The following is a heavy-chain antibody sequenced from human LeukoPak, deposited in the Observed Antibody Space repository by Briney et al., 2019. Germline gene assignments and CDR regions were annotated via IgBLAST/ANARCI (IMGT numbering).Heavy chain of an antibody. CDR1: GGSFSGYY. J-gene: IGHJ4*02. CDR2: INHSGST. Sequence: SETLSLTCAVYGGSFSGYYWSWIRQPPGKGLEWIGEINHSGSTNYNPSLKSRVTISVDTSKNQFSLKLSSVTAADTAVYYCATLKGDPSDYWGQGTLVTVSS. CDR3: ATLKGDPSDY. D-gene: IGHD2-8*01. V-gene: IGHV4-34*01.